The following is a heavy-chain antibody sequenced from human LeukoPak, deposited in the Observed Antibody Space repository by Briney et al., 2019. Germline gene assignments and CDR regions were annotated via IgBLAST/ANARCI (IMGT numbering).Heavy chain of an antibody. CDR2: FDPKDGET. CDR3: ATGRWFGELFWFDP. Sequence: ASVKVSCKVSGYTLSELSIHWVRQAPGKGLEWMGGFDPKDGETIYAQKFQGRVTMTEDTSTDTAYMELSSLRSEDTAVYYCATGRWFGELFWFDPWGEGTLVTVSS. CDR1: GYTLSELS. V-gene: IGHV1-24*01. D-gene: IGHD3-10*01. J-gene: IGHJ5*02.